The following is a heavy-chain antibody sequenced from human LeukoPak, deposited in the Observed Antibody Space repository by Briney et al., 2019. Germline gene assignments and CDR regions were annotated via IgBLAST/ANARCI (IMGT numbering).Heavy chain of an antibody. D-gene: IGHD1-1*01. CDR3: AKAAVATGYHYTYYMDV. J-gene: IGHJ6*03. CDR1: GFTFTNYG. CDR2: IRYDETKE. Sequence: GGSLRLSCAASGFTFTNYGMHWVRQAPGKGLEWEAFIRYDETKEFYADSVKGRFTVSRDNSKSTLYLQMNSLRPEDTGVYCCAKAAVATGYHYTYYMDVWGKGTTVTIS. V-gene: IGHV3-30*02.